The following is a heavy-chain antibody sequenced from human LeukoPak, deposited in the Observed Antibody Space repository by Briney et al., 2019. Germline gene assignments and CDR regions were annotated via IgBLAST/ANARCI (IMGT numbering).Heavy chain of an antibody. D-gene: IGHD3-22*01. J-gene: IGHJ4*02. Sequence: PGGSLRLSCAASGFTVNSYYMSWVRQAPGKGLEWVAVISYDGSNKYYADSVKGRFTISRDNSKNTLYLQMNSLRAEDTAVYYCASGQDSSGYYRIYDYWGQGTLVTVSS. CDR3: ASGQDSSGYYRIYDY. V-gene: IGHV3-30-3*01. CDR2: ISYDGSNK. CDR1: GFTVNSYY.